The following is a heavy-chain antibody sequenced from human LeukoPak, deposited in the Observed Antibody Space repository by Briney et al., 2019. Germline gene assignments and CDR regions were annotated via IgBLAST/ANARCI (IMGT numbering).Heavy chain of an antibody. V-gene: IGHV3-48*04. CDR2: ISSSSSTI. D-gene: IGHD6-6*01. Sequence: GGSLRLSCAASGFTFSSYSMNWVRQAPGKGLEWVSYISSSSSTIYYADSVKGRFTISRDNAKNSLYLQMNSLRAEDTAVYYCASVYSSSPNDAFDIWGQGTMVTVSS. J-gene: IGHJ3*02. CDR1: GFTFSSYS. CDR3: ASVYSSSPNDAFDI.